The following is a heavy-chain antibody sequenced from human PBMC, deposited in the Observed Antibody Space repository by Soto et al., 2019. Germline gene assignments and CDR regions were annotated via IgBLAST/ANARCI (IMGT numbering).Heavy chain of an antibody. J-gene: IGHJ2*01. CDR1: GYTCNNYG. V-gene: IGHV1-18*01. CDR3: ARCYCSVGSCYTCWHFDL. CDR2: IGPYNGNT. Sequence: QVQLVQSGAEVKKPGASVKVSCKASGYTCNNYGISWVRQAPGQGLEWMGWIGPYNGNTDHAQNFQGRVTMATDTSTNTAYVELRSLRSDDTALYYCARCYCSVGSCYTCWHFDLWGRGTLVTVSS. D-gene: IGHD2-15*01.